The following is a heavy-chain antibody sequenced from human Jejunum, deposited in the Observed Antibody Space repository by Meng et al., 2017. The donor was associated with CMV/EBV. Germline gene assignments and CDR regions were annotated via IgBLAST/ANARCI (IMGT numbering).Heavy chain of an antibody. D-gene: IGHD6-19*01. CDR2: IYYSGNT. CDR3: ARDGLNGLWLVPGY. CDR1: GFTLSSYG. J-gene: IGHJ4*02. Sequence: SGFTLSSYGMHWVRQAPGKGLEWIGYIYYSGNTDSHPSLKSRATISVDTSKNQFSLRLTSVTAADTAVYYCARDGLNGLWLVPGYWGPGALVTVSS. V-gene: IGHV4-59*01.